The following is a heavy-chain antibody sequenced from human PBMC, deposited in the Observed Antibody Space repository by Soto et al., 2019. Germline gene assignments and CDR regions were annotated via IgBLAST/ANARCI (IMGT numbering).Heavy chain of an antibody. D-gene: IGHD2-15*01. J-gene: IGHJ4*02. V-gene: IGHV3-33*01. CDR2: IWYDGSNK. CDR1: GFTFSSYG. CDR3: ATEGYCSGGSCYSAKYYFDY. Sequence: GGSLRLSCAASGFTFSSYGMHWVRQAPGKGLEWVAVIWYDGSNKYYADSVKGRFTISRDNSKNTLYLQMNSLRAEDTAVYYCATEGYCSGGSCYSAKYYFDYWGQGTRVIVSS.